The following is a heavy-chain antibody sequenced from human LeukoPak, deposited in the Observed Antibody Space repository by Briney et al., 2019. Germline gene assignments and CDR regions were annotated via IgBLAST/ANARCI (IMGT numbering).Heavy chain of an antibody. D-gene: IGHD4-11*01. Sequence: GGSLRLSCVASRFTFTSYWMNWVRHAPGKGLVWVSRLNNDGSITSYADSVKGRFTISRHNAKNSLFLQMNSLRAEDTAVYYCAREQWTTVTKYFDYWGQGTLVTVSS. V-gene: IGHV3-74*01. CDR1: RFTFTSYW. CDR3: AREQWTTVTKYFDY. J-gene: IGHJ4*02. CDR2: LNNDGSIT.